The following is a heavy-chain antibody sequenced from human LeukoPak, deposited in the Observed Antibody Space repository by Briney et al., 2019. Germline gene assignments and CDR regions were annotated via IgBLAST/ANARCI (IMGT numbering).Heavy chain of an antibody. V-gene: IGHV4-39*01. CDR1: GGSISSSSYY. CDR2: IYYSGST. Sequence: NASETLSLTCTVSGGSISSSSYYWGWIRQPPGKGLEWIGSIYYSGSTYYNPSLKSRVTISVGTSKNQFSLKLSSVTAADTAVYYCARHNYYGSGSYRFGFDPWGQGTLVTVSS. J-gene: IGHJ5*02. D-gene: IGHD3-10*01. CDR3: ARHNYYGSGSYRFGFDP.